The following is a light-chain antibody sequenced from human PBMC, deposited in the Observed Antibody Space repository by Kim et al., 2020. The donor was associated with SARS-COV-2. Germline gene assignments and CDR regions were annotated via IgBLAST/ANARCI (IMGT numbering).Light chain of an antibody. J-gene: IGKJ2*01. CDR2: AAS. V-gene: IGKV1-9*01. Sequence: SASVGDRVTITCRASQGISSYLAWYQHKPGKAPKLLIYAASTLQSGVPSRFSGSGSGTEFTLTISSLQPEDFATYYCQQLNSYPRTFGQGTKLEI. CDR3: QQLNSYPRT. CDR1: QGISSY.